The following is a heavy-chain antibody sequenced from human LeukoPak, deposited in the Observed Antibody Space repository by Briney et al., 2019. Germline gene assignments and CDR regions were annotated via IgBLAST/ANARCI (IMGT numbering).Heavy chain of an antibody. V-gene: IGHV4-34*01. D-gene: IGHD6-6*01. CDR1: GGSFSGYY. Sequence: SETLSLTCAVYGGSFSGYYWSWIRQPPGKGLEWIGEINHSGSTNYNPSLKSRVTISVDTSKNQFSLELSSVTAADTAVYYCARIAARRHFDYWGQGTLVTVSS. J-gene: IGHJ4*02. CDR3: ARIAARRHFDY. CDR2: INHSGST.